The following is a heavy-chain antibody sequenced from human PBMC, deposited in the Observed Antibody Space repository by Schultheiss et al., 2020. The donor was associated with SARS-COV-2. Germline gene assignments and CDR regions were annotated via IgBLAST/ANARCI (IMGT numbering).Heavy chain of an antibody. CDR2: ISAYNGNT. Sequence: ASVKVSCKASGGTFSSYGISWVRQAPGQGLEWMGWISAYNGNTNYAQKLQGRVTMTTDTSTSTAYMELSSLRSEDTAVYYCARSSWELHADFDYWGQGTLVTVSS. CDR3: ARSSWELHADFDY. V-gene: IGHV1-18*01. J-gene: IGHJ4*02. D-gene: IGHD1-26*01. CDR1: GGTFSSYG.